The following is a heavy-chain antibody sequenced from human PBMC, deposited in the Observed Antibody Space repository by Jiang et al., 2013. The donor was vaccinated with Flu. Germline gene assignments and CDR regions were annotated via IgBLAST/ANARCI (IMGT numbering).Heavy chain of an antibody. Sequence: GGSLRLSCADSGFTFSRYAMSWVRQPPGKGLEWVSSISGSGHETFYADSVKGRFTISRDNSKNMLYLQMNSLRAEDTAIYYCAKDVPAWEYGVVAFAEFFHHWGQGTLVTVSP. CDR1: GFTFSRYA. D-gene: IGHD2-15*01. V-gene: IGHV3-23*01. CDR3: AKDVPAWEYGVVAFAEFFHH. J-gene: IGHJ1*01. CDR2: ISGSGHET.